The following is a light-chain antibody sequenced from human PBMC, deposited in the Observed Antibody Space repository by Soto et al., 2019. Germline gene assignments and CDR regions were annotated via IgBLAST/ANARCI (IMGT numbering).Light chain of an antibody. CDR3: QQYGSSRT. J-gene: IGKJ1*01. Sequence: EIVLTQSPGTLSLSPGERATLSCRASQSVSSSYLVWYQQKPGQAPRLLIYGASTRATGIQDRFSGSGSGTDFTLTISRLEPEDFAVYYCQQYGSSRTFGQGTKEEIK. V-gene: IGKV3-20*01. CDR2: GAS. CDR1: QSVSSSY.